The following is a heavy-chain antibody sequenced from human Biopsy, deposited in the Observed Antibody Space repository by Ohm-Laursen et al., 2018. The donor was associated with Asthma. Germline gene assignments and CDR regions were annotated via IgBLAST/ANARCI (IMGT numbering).Heavy chain of an antibody. D-gene: IGHD1-26*01. CDR1: GFPFTAYY. CDR2: ISLNTGDA. CDR3: ARAPYSDAIDS. V-gene: IGHV1-2*04. Sequence: VKVSCKPSGFPFTAYYIHWVRQAPGQGLEWMGWISLNTGDANLAQKFRGWVTMTRDTSISTAYLVLSGLKSHDTAVYYCARAPYSDAIDSWGQGTLVAVSS. J-gene: IGHJ4*02.